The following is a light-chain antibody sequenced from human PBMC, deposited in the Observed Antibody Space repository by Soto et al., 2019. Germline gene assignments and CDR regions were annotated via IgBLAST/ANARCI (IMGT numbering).Light chain of an antibody. J-gene: IGLJ1*01. V-gene: IGLV2-14*01. CDR3: SSYTSSTTRV. CDR2: DVS. CDR1: SSDVGGYNY. Sequence: QSALTQPASVSGSPGQSITISCTGTSSDVGGYNYVSWYQQHPGKVPKLIIFDVSNRPSGVSNRFSGSKSGNTASLTISGLQAEDEADYYCSSYTSSTTRVFGTGTKLTVL.